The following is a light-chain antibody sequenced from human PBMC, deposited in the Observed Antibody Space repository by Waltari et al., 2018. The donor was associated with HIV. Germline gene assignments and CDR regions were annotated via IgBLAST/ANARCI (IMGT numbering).Light chain of an antibody. CDR2: SNA. CDR3: AAWDDSLNGWV. Sequence: QSVLTQPPSAYGTPGQRVTISCSGSSSNIRRNTISWYQQLPGTAPKLLIYSNAQRPSGVPDRFSGSKSGTSASLAISGLQSEDEADYYCAAWDDSLNGWVFGGGTKLTVL. V-gene: IGLV1-44*01. J-gene: IGLJ3*02. CDR1: SSNIRRNT.